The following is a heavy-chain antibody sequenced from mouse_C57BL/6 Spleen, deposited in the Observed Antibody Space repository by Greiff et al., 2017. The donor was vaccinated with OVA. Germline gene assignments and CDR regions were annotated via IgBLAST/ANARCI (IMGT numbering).Heavy chain of an antibody. D-gene: IGHD4-1*01. Sequence: QVQLQQPGAELVRPGSSVKLSCKASGYTFTSYWMDWVQQRPGQGLEWIGNIYPSDSETHYNQKFKDKATLTVDKSSSTAYMQLSSLTSEDSAVYYCAREGLGRGDYWGQGTTLTVSS. CDR2: IYPSDSET. V-gene: IGHV1-61*01. CDR1: GYTFTSYW. J-gene: IGHJ2*01. CDR3: AREGLGRGDY.